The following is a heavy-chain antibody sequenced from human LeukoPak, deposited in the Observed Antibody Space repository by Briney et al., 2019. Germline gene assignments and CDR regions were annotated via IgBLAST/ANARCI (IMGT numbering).Heavy chain of an antibody. Sequence: PSETLSLTCAVSGYSIGSDYYWGWIRQPPGKGLEWIGSIYHDGSTYYNPSLKSRVTISVDTSKTQFSLSLRSVTAADTAVYYCASGPPADYFDYWGQGSLVIVSS. J-gene: IGHJ4*02. V-gene: IGHV4-38-2*01. CDR2: IYHDGST. CDR3: ASGPPADYFDY. CDR1: GYSIGSDYY.